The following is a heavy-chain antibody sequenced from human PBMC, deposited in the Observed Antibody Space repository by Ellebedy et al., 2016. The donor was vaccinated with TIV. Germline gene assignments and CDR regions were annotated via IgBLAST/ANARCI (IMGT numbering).Heavy chain of an antibody. Sequence: SETLSLTXTVSGGSISSYYWSWIRQPPGKGLEWIGYIYYSGSTNYNPSLKSRVTISVDTSKNQFSLKLSSVTAADTAVYYCARAPDCSSTSCYSEYYMDVWGKGTTVTVSS. J-gene: IGHJ6*03. CDR2: IYYSGST. CDR3: ARAPDCSSTSCYSEYYMDV. CDR1: GGSISSYY. V-gene: IGHV4-59*12. D-gene: IGHD2-2*01.